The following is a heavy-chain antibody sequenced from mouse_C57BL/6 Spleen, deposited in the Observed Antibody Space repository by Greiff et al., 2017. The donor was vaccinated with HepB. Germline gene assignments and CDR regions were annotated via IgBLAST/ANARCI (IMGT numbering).Heavy chain of an antibody. J-gene: IGHJ4*01. CDR1: GYAFSSSW. Sequence: VVKPGASVMISCKASGYAFSSSWMNWVKQRPGKGLEGNGRIYPGDGDINYNGKFKGKATLTADKSSSTAYMTLSSLTSEDSAFYFCGYSYAMDYWGQGTSVTVSS. CDR3: GYSYAMDY. V-gene: IGHV1-82*01. CDR2: IYPGDGDI.